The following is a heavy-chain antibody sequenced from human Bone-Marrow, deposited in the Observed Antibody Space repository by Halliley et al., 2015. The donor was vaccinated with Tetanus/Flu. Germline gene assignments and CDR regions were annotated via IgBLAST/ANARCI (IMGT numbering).Heavy chain of an antibody. V-gene: IGHV3-74*01. CDR3: ARDLSTGG. D-gene: IGHD2-8*02. CDR2: IKSDGSIT. J-gene: IGHJ4*02. Sequence: KGVVWVSRIKSDGSITNYADSVKGRFTISRDNAKNTLYLQMNSLRAEDTAVYYCARDLSTGGWGQGTLVTVSS.